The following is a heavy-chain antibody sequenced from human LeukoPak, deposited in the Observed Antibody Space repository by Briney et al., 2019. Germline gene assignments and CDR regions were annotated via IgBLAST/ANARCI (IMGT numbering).Heavy chain of an antibody. J-gene: IGHJ4*02. Sequence: GGSLRLSCAASGFTFSSYAMSWVRQAPGKGLEWVSAISGSGGSTYYADSVKGRFTISRDNSKNTLYLQMYSLRAEGTAVYYCAKDSWDYDSSGYWYYFDYWGQGTLVTVSS. CDR3: AKDSWDYDSSGYWYYFDY. D-gene: IGHD3-22*01. CDR2: ISGSGGST. V-gene: IGHV3-23*01. CDR1: GFTFSSYA.